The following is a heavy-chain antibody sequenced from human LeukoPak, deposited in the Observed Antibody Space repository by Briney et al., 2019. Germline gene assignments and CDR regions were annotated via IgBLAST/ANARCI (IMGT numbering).Heavy chain of an antibody. CDR1: GFTFSDYY. J-gene: IGHJ3*02. V-gene: IGHV4-59*08. Sequence: KPGGSLRLSCAASGFTFSDYYMSWIRQPPGKGLEWIGYIYYSGSTNYNPSLKSRLTISIDTSENQFSLKLSSVTAADTAVYYCAREYSSSSGRRAFDIWGQGTMVTVSS. CDR2: IYYSGST. CDR3: AREYSSSSGRRAFDI. D-gene: IGHD6-6*01.